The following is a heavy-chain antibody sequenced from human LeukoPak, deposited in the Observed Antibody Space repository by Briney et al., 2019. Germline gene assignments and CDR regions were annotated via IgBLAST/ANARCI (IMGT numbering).Heavy chain of an antibody. CDR1: GFTFTTFT. D-gene: IGHD3-10*01. J-gene: IGHJ4*02. CDR3: AKGTERYREVSSFDS. CDR2: INRGGGGT. V-gene: IGHV3-23*01. Sequence: GGSLRLSCAASGFTFTTFTMNWVRQAPGKGLEWVSAINRGGGGTYYADFVKGRFTISRDNPENTLYLQMNSLRAEDTATYYCAKGTERYREVSSFDSWGQGTQVTVSS.